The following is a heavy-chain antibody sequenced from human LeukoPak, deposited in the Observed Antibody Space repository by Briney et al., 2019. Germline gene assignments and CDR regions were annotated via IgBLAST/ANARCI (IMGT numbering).Heavy chain of an antibody. CDR3: ARARNNPTVTTRLGYYYYYMDV. CDR2: IIPIFGTA. Sequence: SVKVSCKASGGTFSTYAISWVRQAPGHGLEWMGGIIPIFGTANYAQKFQGRVTITTDESTSTAYMELSSLRSEDTAVYYCARARNNPTVTTRLGYYYYYMDVWGKGTTVTVSS. D-gene: IGHD4-17*01. J-gene: IGHJ6*03. V-gene: IGHV1-69*05. CDR1: GGTFSTYA.